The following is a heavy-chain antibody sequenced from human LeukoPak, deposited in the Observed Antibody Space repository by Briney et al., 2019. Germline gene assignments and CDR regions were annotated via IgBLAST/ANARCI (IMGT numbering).Heavy chain of an antibody. V-gene: IGHV3-21*01. Sequence: KPGGSLRLSCAASGFTFSSYSMNWVRQAPGKGLEWVSSISSSSSYIYYADSVKGRFTISRDNAKNSLYLQMNSLRAEDTAVYYCARDARYYGSGRPPRGSYGMDVWGQGTTVTVSS. CDR1: GFTFSSYS. D-gene: IGHD3-10*01. CDR3: ARDARYYGSGRPPRGSYGMDV. CDR2: ISSSSSYI. J-gene: IGHJ6*02.